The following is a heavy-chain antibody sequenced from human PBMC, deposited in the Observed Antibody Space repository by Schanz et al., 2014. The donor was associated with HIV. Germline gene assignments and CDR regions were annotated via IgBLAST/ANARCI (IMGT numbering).Heavy chain of an antibody. Sequence: QVQVVQSGAEVKKPGASVKVSCSVSGYTLTPLSLHWVRQAPGKGLEWMGAFGPENGETIYAQKFQGRVTMTKDMSTATIYLELSSLRSDDTALFYCARAPYTSGWYGVDYWGQGTLVTVSS. J-gene: IGHJ4*02. V-gene: IGHV1-24*01. CDR2: FGPENGET. CDR3: ARAPYTSGWYGVDY. CDR1: GYTLTPLS. D-gene: IGHD6-19*01.